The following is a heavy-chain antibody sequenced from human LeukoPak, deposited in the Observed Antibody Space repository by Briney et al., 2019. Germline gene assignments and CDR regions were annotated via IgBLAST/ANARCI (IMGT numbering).Heavy chain of an antibody. V-gene: IGHV4-34*01. CDR1: GGSFSGYY. CDR2: INHSGST. J-gene: IGHJ4*02. Sequence: SSETLSLTCAVYGGSFSGYYWSWIRQPPGKGLEWIGEINHSGSTNYNPSLKSRVTISVDTSKNQFSLKLSSVTAADTAVYYCARTRGYTAYWGQGTLVTVSS. CDR3: ARTRGYTAY. D-gene: IGHD5-18*01.